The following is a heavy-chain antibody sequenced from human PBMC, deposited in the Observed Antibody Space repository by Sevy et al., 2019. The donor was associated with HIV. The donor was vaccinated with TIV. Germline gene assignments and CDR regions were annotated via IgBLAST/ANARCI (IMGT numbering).Heavy chain of an antibody. Sequence: QAGGSLRLSCAASGFTFSNYWMTWVRQAPGKGLEWVAHIKQDGSEKHYVDSVKGRFTISRDNSKNSVYLQMNSLRAEDTAVYFCAREGYYDYIWGSYRYFNDYWGQGTLVTVSS. D-gene: IGHD3-16*02. V-gene: IGHV3-7*03. CDR2: IKQDGSEK. CDR1: GFTFSNYW. J-gene: IGHJ4*02. CDR3: AREGYYDYIWGSYRYFNDY.